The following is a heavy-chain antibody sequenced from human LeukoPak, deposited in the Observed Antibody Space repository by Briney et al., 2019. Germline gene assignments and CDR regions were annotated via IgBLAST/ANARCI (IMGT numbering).Heavy chain of an antibody. Sequence: SETLSLTCAVYGGSFSGNYWSWIRQPPGKGLEWIGEINHSGSTNYNPSLKSRVTISLDTSKNQFSLKLSSVTAADTAVYYCARRGLGYCSSTSCYARFDYWGQGTLVTVSS. J-gene: IGHJ4*02. D-gene: IGHD2-2*01. V-gene: IGHV4-34*01. CDR1: GGSFSGNY. CDR2: INHSGST. CDR3: ARRGLGYCSSTSCYARFDY.